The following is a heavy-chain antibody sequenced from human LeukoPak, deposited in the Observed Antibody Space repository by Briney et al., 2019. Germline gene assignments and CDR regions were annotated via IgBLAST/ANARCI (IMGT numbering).Heavy chain of an antibody. CDR2: IYYSGST. V-gene: IGHV4-39*01. CDR1: GGSISSSSYY. CDR3: ARLVDFWSGSVRFDP. J-gene: IGHJ5*02. D-gene: IGHD3-3*01. Sequence: PSETLSLTCTVSGGSISSSSYYWGWIRQPPGKGLEWIGSIYYSGSTYYNPSPKSRVTISVDTSKNQFSLKLSSVTAADTAVYYCARLVDFWSGSVRFDPWGQGTLVTVSS.